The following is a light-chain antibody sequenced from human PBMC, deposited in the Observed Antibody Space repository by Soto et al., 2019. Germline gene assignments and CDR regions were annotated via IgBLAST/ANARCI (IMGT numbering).Light chain of an antibody. CDR2: GAT. V-gene: IGKV3-15*01. Sequence: QTPTTLSLSPGERATLSCRASQSVSDNLAWYQQQPGQAPRLLMYGATTRANGIPARFSGSGSGTEFTLTISSGLPQEYAVSYYQQYNNWTPSTFGRGTKVDIK. CDR3: QQYNNWTPST. J-gene: IGKJ4*02. CDR1: QSVSDN.